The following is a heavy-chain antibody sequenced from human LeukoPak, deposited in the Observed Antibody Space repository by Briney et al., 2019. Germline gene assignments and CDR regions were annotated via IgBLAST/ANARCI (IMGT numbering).Heavy chain of an antibody. J-gene: IGHJ4*02. CDR1: GFTFSSFV. V-gene: IGHV3-23*01. D-gene: IGHD4-23*01. CDR2: ISGSGGST. CDR3: AKDSYGGSFDY. Sequence: GGSLRLSCAASGFTFSSFVMSWVRQAPGKGLEWVSAISGSGGSTFYADSVKGRFTISRDNSKNTLYLQMNILRAEDTAVYYCAKDSYGGSFDYWGQGTLVTVSS.